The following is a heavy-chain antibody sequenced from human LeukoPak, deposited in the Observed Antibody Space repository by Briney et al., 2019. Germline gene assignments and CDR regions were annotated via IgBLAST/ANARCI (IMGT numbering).Heavy chain of an antibody. CDR3: ARANPRDILLEYYFDY. CDR1: GGTFSSYA. CDR2: IIPIFDTA. J-gene: IGHJ4*02. Sequence: SAKVSCKASGGTFSSYAISWVRQAPGQGLEWMGGIIPIFDTATYAQKFQGRVTITSDEYTSTSSMEQSSMRPEATAVFYCARANPRDILLEYYFDYWGQGTLVTVS. V-gene: IGHV1-69*13. D-gene: IGHD3-9*01.